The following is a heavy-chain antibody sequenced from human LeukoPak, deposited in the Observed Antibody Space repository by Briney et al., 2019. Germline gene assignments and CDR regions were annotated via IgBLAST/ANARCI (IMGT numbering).Heavy chain of an antibody. Sequence: SETLSLTCAVYGASFSGYYWSWIRQPPGKGLEWIGEINHSGSTNYNPSLKSRVTISVDTSKNQFSLKLSSVTAADTAVYYCARHMGWGPVVPAVPYYFDYWGQGTLVTVSS. CDR2: INHSGST. CDR3: ARHMGWGPVVPAVPYYFDY. V-gene: IGHV4-34*01. J-gene: IGHJ4*02. CDR1: GASFSGYY. D-gene: IGHD2-2*01.